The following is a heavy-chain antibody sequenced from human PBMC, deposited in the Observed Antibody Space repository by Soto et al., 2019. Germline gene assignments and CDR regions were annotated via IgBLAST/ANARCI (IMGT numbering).Heavy chain of an antibody. CDR1: GGSVSSGSYY. D-gene: IGHD2-15*01. CDR2: IYYSEST. Sequence: SSETLSLTCTVSGGSVSSGSYYWSWIRQPPGKGLEWIGYIYYSESTNYNPSLKSRVTISVDTSKNQFSLKLSSVTAADTAVYYCAGIGVVVAATGEWFDPWGQGTLVTVSS. V-gene: IGHV4-61*01. J-gene: IGHJ5*02. CDR3: AGIGVVVAATGEWFDP.